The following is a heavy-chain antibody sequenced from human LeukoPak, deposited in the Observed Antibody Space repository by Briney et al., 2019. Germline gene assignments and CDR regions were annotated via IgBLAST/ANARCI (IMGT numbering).Heavy chain of an antibody. D-gene: IGHD2/OR15-2a*01. V-gene: IGHV3-15*01. CDR3: TTGSEYDDAFDI. J-gene: IGHJ3*02. CDR1: GLTFSNAW. Sequence: PGGSLRLSCAASGLTFSNAWMSWVRQAPGKGLEWVGRIKSKPEGGTTDYAAPVKGRFTISRDDSKNTPYLQMNSLKTEDTAVYSCTTGSEYDDAFDIWGQGTMVTVSS. CDR2: IKSKPEGGTT.